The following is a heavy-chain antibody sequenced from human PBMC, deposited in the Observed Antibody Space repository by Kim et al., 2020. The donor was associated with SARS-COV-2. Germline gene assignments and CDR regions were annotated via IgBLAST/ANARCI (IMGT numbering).Heavy chain of an antibody. D-gene: IGHD3-10*01. CDR3: ARKRIHYDSGSYVMDV. Sequence: GGSLRLSCAASRFTFSTYWMHWVRQAPGKGLVWVSRINSDGSTTSYADSVKGRFTISRDNAKNTLYLQMNSLRAEDTAVYYCARKRIHYDSGSYVMDVWGQGTTVTVSS. CDR2: INSDGSTT. V-gene: IGHV3-74*01. J-gene: IGHJ6*02. CDR1: RFTFSTYW.